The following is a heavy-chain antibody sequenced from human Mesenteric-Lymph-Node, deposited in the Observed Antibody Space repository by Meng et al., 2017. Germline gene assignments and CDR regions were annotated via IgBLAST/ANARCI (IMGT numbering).Heavy chain of an antibody. CDR2: ISYDGTTK. CDR1: GFTFSDYP. D-gene: IGHD4-23*01. J-gene: IGHJ4*02. V-gene: IGHV3-30*01. Sequence: GGSLRLSCAASGFTFSDYPMHWVRQAAGKGLEWVAVISYDGTTKYYADSVKGRFTISRDNSKRTVSLQMTSLGPEDTALYHCARAGGNFLSIIYWGRGTLVTVSS. CDR3: ARAGGNFLSIIY.